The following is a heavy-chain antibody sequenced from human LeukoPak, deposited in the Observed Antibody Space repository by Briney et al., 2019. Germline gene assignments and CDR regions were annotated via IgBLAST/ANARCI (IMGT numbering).Heavy chain of an antibody. D-gene: IGHD2-2*01. CDR2: ISGSGGSA. J-gene: IGHJ6*02. V-gene: IGHV3-23*01. CDR1: GFTFSSYS. Sequence: PGGSLRLSCAASGFTFSSYSMNWVRQAPGKGLEWVSAISGSGGSAYYADSVKGRFTISRDNSKNTLYLQMNSLRAEDTAVYYCAKLTYCSSTSCYYYYYYYGMDVWGQGTTVTVSS. CDR3: AKLTYCSSTSCYYYYYYYGMDV.